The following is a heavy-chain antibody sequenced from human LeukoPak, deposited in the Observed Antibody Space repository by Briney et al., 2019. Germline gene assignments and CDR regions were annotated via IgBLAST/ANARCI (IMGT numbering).Heavy chain of an antibody. Sequence: ASVKVSCKASGGTFSSYAISWARQAPGQGLEWMGRIIPIFGTANYAQKFQGRVTITTDESTSTAYMELSSLRSEDTAVYYCARNGYSSGWYSRFDYWGQGTLVTVSS. J-gene: IGHJ4*02. V-gene: IGHV1-69*05. CDR1: GGTFSSYA. CDR2: IIPIFGTA. D-gene: IGHD6-19*01. CDR3: ARNGYSSGWYSRFDY.